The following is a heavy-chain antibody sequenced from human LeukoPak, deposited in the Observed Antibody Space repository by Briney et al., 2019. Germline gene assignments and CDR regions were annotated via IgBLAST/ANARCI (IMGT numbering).Heavy chain of an antibody. CDR3: ARWGTPTVTLDY. CDR1: GFTFSSYG. V-gene: IGHV3-33*01. J-gene: IGHJ4*02. D-gene: IGHD4-17*01. CDR2: IWYDGSNK. Sequence: PGGSLRLSCAASGFTFSSYGMHWVRQAPGKGLEWVAVIWYDGSNKYYADSVKGRFTISRDNSKNTLYLQMNSLRAEDTAVYYCARWGTPTVTLDYWGQGTLATVSS.